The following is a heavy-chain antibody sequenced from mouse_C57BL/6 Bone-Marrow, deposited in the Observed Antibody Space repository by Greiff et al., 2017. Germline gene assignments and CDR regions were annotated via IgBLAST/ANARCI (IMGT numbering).Heavy chain of an antibody. J-gene: IGHJ3*01. CDR3: AISDSSGTWFAY. CDR1: GYTFTSYW. CDR2: LDPNSGGT. V-gene: IGHV1-72*01. Sequence: QVHVKQSGAELVKPGASVKLSCKASGYTFTSYWMHWVKPRPGRGLEWIGRLDPNSGGTKYNEKFKSKATLTVDKPSSTAYMQLSRLTSEYSSVYYCAISDSSGTWFAYWGQGTLVTVSA. D-gene: IGHD3-2*02.